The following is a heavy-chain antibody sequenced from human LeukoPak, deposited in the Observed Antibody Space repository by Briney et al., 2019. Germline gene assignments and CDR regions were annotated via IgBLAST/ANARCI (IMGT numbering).Heavy chain of an antibody. V-gene: IGHV1-2*02. D-gene: IGHD1-26*01. Sequence: ASVKVSCKASGYTFTDYYMHWVRQAPGQGPEWMGWINPNSGGTNYAQKFQGRVTMTRDTSITTAYMELSSLKSDDTAVYCCAVGATIHQCFDYWGQGTLVTVPS. J-gene: IGHJ4*02. CDR2: INPNSGGT. CDR1: GYTFTDYY. CDR3: AVGATIHQCFDY.